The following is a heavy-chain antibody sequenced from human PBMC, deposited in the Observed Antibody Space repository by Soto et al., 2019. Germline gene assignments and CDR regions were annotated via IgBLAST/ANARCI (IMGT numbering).Heavy chain of an antibody. CDR3: AKDENYYDSSGYYY. CDR1: GFTFSSYA. V-gene: IGHV3-23*01. J-gene: IGHJ4*02. CDR2: ISGSGGST. Sequence: GGSLRLSCAASGFTFSSYAMSWVRQAPGKGLEWVSAISGSGGSTYYADSVKGRFTISRDNSKNTLYLQMNSLRAEDTAVYYCAKDENYYDSSGYYYWGQGTLVTVSS. D-gene: IGHD3-22*01.